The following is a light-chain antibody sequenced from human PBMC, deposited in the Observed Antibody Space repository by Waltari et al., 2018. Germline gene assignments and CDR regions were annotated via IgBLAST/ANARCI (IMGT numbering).Light chain of an antibody. J-gene: IGKJ1*01. CDR3: QHYVSLPVT. Sequence: EILLTQSPGTLSLSPGERATLSCRASQSVGRSLAWYQQKPGQPPRLLIYGTSNRATGTPDRFSGGGSGTDFSLTISRLEPEDVAVYYCQHYVSLPVTFGQVTKVEIK. CDR1: QSVGRS. V-gene: IGKV3-20*01. CDR2: GTS.